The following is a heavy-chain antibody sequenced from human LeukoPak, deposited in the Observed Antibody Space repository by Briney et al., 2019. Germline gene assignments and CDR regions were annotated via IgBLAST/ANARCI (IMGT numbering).Heavy chain of an antibody. V-gene: IGHV4-34*01. CDR1: GGSFSGYY. J-gene: IGHJ5*02. D-gene: IGHD6-19*01. CDR3: ARLAFGYSSGWRTSNWFDP. Sequence: PSETLSLTCAVYGGSFSGYYWSWIRQPPGKGLEWIGEINHSGSTNYNPSLKSRVTISVDTSKNQFSLKLSSVTAADTAVYYCARLAFGYSSGWRTSNWFDPWGQGTLVTVSS. CDR2: INHSGST.